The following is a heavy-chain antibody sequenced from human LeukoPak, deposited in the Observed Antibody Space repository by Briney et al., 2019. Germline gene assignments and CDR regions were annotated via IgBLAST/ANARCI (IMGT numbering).Heavy chain of an antibody. Sequence: SETLSLTCAVYGGFFSGYYWSWIRQPPGKGLEWIGEINHSGSTNYNPSLKSRVTISVDTSKNQFSLKLSSVTAADTAVYYCAREPLDGYCSGGSCYSAVAFDIWGQGTMVTVSS. V-gene: IGHV4-34*01. CDR3: AREPLDGYCSGGSCYSAVAFDI. D-gene: IGHD2-15*01. J-gene: IGHJ3*02. CDR2: INHSGST. CDR1: GGFFSGYY.